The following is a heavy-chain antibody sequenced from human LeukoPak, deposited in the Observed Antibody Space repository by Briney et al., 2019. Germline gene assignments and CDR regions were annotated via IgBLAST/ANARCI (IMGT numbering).Heavy chain of an antibody. CDR3: ARGPWFRGSGSYYPRSFDY. V-gene: IGHV4-34*01. CDR1: GGSFSGYY. D-gene: IGHD3-10*01. J-gene: IGHJ4*02. CDR2: INHSGST. Sequence: SQTQSLTCAVYGGSFSGYYWSWIRQPPGKGLEWIGEINHSGSTNYNPPLKSRVTMSVDTSKNQFSLKLSSVTAADTAVDYCARGPWFRGSGSYYPRSFDYWGQGTLVTVSS.